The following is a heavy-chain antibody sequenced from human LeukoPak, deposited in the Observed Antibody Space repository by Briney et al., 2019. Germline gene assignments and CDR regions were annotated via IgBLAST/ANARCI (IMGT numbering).Heavy chain of an antibody. V-gene: IGHV4-34*01. CDR3: ARGYSSSWYYYFDY. J-gene: IGHJ4*02. CDR1: GGSFSGYY. D-gene: IGHD6-13*01. CDR2: INHSGST. Sequence: SETLSLTCAVYGGSFSGYYWSWIRQPPGKGLEWIGEINHSGSTNYNPSLKSRVTISVDTSENQFSLKLSSVTAADTAVYYCARGYSSSWYYYFDYWGQGTLVTVSS.